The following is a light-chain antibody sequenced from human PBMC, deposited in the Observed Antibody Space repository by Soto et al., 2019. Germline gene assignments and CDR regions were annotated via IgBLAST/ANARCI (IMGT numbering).Light chain of an antibody. CDR2: EVS. CDR1: SSDVGGFNY. V-gene: IGLV2-14*03. J-gene: IGLJ2*01. Sequence: QSALTQPASVSASPGQSITISCTGTSSDVGGFNYVSWYQQHPGKAPKLMIYEVSNRPSGVSNRFSGSKSGNTASLTISGLQAEDEADYYCTSYTSTSAVVFGAGTKLTV. CDR3: TSYTSTSAVV.